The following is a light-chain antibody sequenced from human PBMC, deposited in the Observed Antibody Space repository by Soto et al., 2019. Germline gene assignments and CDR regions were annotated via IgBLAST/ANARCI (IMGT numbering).Light chain of an antibody. V-gene: IGKV1-39*01. CDR2: AAS. CDR3: QQSYSTPYT. J-gene: IGKJ2*01. Sequence: DIQMTQSPSSLSASVGDRVTITCRASQSISSYLNWYHQKPGKAPKLLIYAASSLQSGVPSRFSGSGSGTDFTLTISSLQPEDFAAYYCQQSYSTPYTFVQGTELEIK. CDR1: QSISSY.